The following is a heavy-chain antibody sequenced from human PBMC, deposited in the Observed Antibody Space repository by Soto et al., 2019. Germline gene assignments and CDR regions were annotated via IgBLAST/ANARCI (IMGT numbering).Heavy chain of an antibody. Sequence: GGSLRLSCTASGFTFSRYAMTWVRQAPGKGLEWVSFISGSGGSPYYADSVKGRFTISRDNSKNTLYLQMNSLRAEDTAVYYCAKGGDSSGSYYYFYYMDVWGKGTTVTVSS. J-gene: IGHJ6*03. CDR2: ISGSGGSP. CDR1: GFTFSRYA. V-gene: IGHV3-23*01. D-gene: IGHD6-19*01. CDR3: AKGGDSSGSYYYFYYMDV.